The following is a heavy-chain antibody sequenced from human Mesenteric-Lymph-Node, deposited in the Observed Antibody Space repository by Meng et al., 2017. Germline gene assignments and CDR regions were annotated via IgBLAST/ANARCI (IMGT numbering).Heavy chain of an antibody. D-gene: IGHD3-10*01. CDR2: INPNSGGT. J-gene: IGHJ6*02. CDR3: ASGGYSYGSGSYSNYYYYGMDV. CDR1: GYTFTGYY. V-gene: IGHV1-2*02. Sequence: ASVKVSCKASGYTFTGYYMHWVRQAPGQGLEWMGWINPNSGGTNYAQKFQGRVTMTRDTSISTAYMELSSLRSEDTAVYYCASGGYSYGSGSYSNYYYYGMDVWGQGTTVTVSS.